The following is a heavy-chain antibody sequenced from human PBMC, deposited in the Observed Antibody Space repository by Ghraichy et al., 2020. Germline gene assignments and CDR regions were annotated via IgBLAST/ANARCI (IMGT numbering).Heavy chain of an antibody. CDR3: ARRIPLWFGEFYWYFDL. D-gene: IGHD3-10*01. J-gene: IGHJ2*01. CDR2: IYYSGST. Sequence: SQTLSLTCTVSGGSISSSSYYWGWIRQPPGKGLEWIGSIYYSGSTYYNPSLKSRVTISVDTSKNQFSLKLSSVTAADTAVYYCARRIPLWFGEFYWYFDLWGRGTLVTVSS. V-gene: IGHV4-39*01. CDR1: GGSISSSSYY.